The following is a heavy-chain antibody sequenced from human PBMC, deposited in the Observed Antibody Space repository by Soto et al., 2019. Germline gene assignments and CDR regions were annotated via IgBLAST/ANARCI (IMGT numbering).Heavy chain of an antibody. CDR2: IYSSGST. CDR1: GGSISSYY. D-gene: IGHD6-19*01. Sequence: QVQLQESGPGLVKPSETLSLTCSVSGGSISSYYWSWIRQPAGKGLEWIGRIYSSGSTNYNPSLKSRVTMSVDTSKNQVSLKLSSVTVADTAVYYCARSSTTSVAGAYYFDHWGQGTLVTVSS. CDR3: ARSSTTSVAGAYYFDH. J-gene: IGHJ4*02. V-gene: IGHV4-4*07.